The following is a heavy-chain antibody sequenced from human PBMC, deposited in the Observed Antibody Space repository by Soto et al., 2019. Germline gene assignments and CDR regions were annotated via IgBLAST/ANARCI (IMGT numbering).Heavy chain of an antibody. CDR2: IYYSGST. Sequence: SETLSLTCTVSGGSISSGGYYWSWIRQHPGKGLEWIGYIYYSGSTYYNPSLKSRVTISVDTSKNQFSLKLSSVTAADTAVYYCARDVTDDILTGYYSWFDPWGQGTLVTVSP. V-gene: IGHV4-31*03. J-gene: IGHJ5*02. CDR3: ARDVTDDILTGYYSWFDP. CDR1: GGSISSGGYY. D-gene: IGHD3-9*01.